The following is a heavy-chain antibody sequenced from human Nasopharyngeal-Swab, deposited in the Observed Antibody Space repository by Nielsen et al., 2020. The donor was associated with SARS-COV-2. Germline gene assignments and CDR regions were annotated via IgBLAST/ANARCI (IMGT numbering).Heavy chain of an antibody. CDR3: TTFHRTGWF. V-gene: IGHV3-15*01. Sequence: GESLKISCAASGFVFSSVWMSWVRQAPGKGLEWVGRIKRKADGGTVEYATAVRGRFSISRDDSRNTLFLQMNRRKTEDTAVYYCTTFHRTGWFWGQGTLVTVSS. CDR1: GFVFSSVW. J-gene: IGHJ4*02. D-gene: IGHD6-19*01. CDR2: IKRKADGGTV.